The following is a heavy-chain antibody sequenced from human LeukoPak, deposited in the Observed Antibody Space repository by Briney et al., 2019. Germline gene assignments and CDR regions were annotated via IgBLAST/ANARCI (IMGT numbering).Heavy chain of an antibody. CDR3: ARQNSYTTASNHGMDV. D-gene: IGHD5-18*01. J-gene: IGHJ6*02. CDR1: GYSFTSYW. CDR2: IWPGDSDT. Sequence: GESLKISCKGSGYSFTSYWIVWVRQMPGKGLEWMGIIWPGDSDTRYSPSFQGQVTISADKSISTAYLQSSSLKASDTATYYCARQNSYTTASNHGMDVWGQGTTVAVSS. V-gene: IGHV5-51*01.